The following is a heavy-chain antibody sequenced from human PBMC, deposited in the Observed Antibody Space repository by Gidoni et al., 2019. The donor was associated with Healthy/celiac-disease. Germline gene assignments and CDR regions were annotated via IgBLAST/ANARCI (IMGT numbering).Heavy chain of an antibody. V-gene: IGHV3-48*03. CDR2: ITSSGSTI. Sequence: EVQLVESGGGLVQPGGSLRLSCAASGFSFSSFEMNWVRQAPGKGLEWVSYITSSGSTIYYADSVKCRFTISRDNAKNSLYLQMNSLRAEDTAVYYCARERTEDFDYWGQGTLVTVSS. CDR3: ARERTEDFDY. D-gene: IGHD2-15*01. CDR1: GFSFSSFE. J-gene: IGHJ4*02.